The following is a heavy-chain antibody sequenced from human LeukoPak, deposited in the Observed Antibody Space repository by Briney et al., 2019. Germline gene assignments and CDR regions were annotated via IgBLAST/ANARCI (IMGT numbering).Heavy chain of an antibody. V-gene: IGHV1-18*01. Sequence: ASVKVSCKASGYTFTSYGISWVRQAPGQGLEWMGWISAYNDNTNYAQKLQGRVTMTTDTSTSTAYMELRSLRSDDTAVYYCARDYGIQHPYDAFDIWGQGTMVTVSS. CDR1: GYTFTSYG. CDR3: ARDYGIQHPYDAFDI. CDR2: ISAYNDNT. J-gene: IGHJ3*02. D-gene: IGHD4-17*01.